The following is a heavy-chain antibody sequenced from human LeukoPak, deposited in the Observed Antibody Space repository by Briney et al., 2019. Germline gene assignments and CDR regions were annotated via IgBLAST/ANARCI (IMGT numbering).Heavy chain of an antibody. V-gene: IGHV4-34*01. CDR2: INHSGST. CDR1: GGSFSGYY. D-gene: IGHD5-24*01. J-gene: IGHJ6*03. Sequence: SETLSLTCAVYGGSFSGYYWSWLRQPPGKGLEWIGEINHSGSTNYNPSLKSRVTISVDTSKNQFSLKLSSVTAAETAVYYCAREGRYRYGYNEYHSYMDIWGKGTTVTVSS. CDR3: AREGRYRYGYNEYHSYMDI.